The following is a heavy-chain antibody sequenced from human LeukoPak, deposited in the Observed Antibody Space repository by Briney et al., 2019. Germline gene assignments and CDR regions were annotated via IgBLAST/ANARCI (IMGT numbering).Heavy chain of an antibody. Sequence: SETLSLTCTVSGGSISSHYWSWIRQPPGKGLEWIGYIYYSGDSNYNPSLKSRVTISVDTSQNQFSLRLSSVTAADTAVYYCARGVTMIVVVIHDWYFDLWGRGTLVTVSS. D-gene: IGHD3-22*01. V-gene: IGHV4-59*08. J-gene: IGHJ2*01. CDR1: GGSISSHY. CDR2: IYYSGDS. CDR3: ARGVTMIVVVIHDWYFDL.